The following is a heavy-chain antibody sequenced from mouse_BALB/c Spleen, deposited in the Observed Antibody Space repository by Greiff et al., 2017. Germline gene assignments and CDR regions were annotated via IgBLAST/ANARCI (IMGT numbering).Heavy chain of an antibody. CDR2: ISYSGST. CDR1: GDSITSGY. D-gene: IGHD2-3*01. J-gene: IGHJ3*01. V-gene: IGHV3-8*02. Sequence: EVKVVESGPSLVKPSQTLSPTCSVTGDSITSGYWNWIRKFPGNKLEYMGYISYSGSTYYNPSLKSRISITRDPSKNQYYLQLNSVTTEDTATYYCARSIYDGYYFAYWGQGTLVTVSA. CDR3: ARSIYDGYYFAY.